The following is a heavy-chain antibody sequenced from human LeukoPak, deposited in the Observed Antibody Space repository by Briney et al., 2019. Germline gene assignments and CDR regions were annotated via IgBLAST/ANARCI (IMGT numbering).Heavy chain of an antibody. D-gene: IGHD1-14*01. CDR2: VNPDDSDT. J-gene: IGHJ4*02. CDR1: GYSFTSHW. CDR3: ATRWPGATGRYY. V-gene: IGHV5-51*01. Sequence: GESLKISCKGSGYSFTSHWIGWVRQMPGKGLEWMGIVNPDDSDTIYSPSFQGQVTISADESITTAYLQWSSLKASDTAMYYCATRWPGATGRYYWGQGTLVTVSS.